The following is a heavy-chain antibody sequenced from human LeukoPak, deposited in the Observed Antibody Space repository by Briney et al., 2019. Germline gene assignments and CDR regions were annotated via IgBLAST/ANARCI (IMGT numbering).Heavy chain of an antibody. V-gene: IGHV4-59*11. J-gene: IGHJ3*02. CDR2: MYYSGRT. CDR1: AGSISSRY. CDR3: ARHDFWSGFDI. Sequence: PSETLSLTCTVSAGSISSRYWSWIRQPPGKGLEWIGYMYYSGRTNYNPSLKSRVTISVDTSKNQFSLELSSVTAADTAVYFCARHDFWSGFDIWGQGTMVTVSS. D-gene: IGHD3-3*01.